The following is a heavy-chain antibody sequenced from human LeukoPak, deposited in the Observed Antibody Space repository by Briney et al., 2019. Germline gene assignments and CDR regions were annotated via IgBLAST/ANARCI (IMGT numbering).Heavy chain of an antibody. CDR3: ARHEQWLVPVDY. Sequence: PSETLSLTCAVSGNSIGSSYYWCWIRQPPGKGLEWIASIYHSGSTYYNPSLKSRATISMDTSKNEFSLRLSSVTAADPAVYYCARHEQWLVPVDYWGQGTLVTVSS. CDR2: IYHSGST. V-gene: IGHV4-38-2*01. CDR1: GNSIGSSYY. J-gene: IGHJ4*02. D-gene: IGHD6-19*01.